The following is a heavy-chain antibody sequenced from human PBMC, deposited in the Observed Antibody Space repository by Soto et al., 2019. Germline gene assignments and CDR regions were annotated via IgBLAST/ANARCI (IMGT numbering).Heavy chain of an antibody. CDR3: AKVLGYYDSSGSNDAFDI. CDR1: GFNFISYA. V-gene: IGHV3-23*01. Sequence: GGSLRLSSAASGFNFISYAMSWVRQAPGKGLEWVSAISGSGGSTYYADSVKGRFTISSDNSKNTLYLQMNSLRAEDTAVYYCAKVLGYYDSSGSNDAFDIWGQGTMVTVSS. J-gene: IGHJ3*02. D-gene: IGHD3-22*01. CDR2: ISGSGGST.